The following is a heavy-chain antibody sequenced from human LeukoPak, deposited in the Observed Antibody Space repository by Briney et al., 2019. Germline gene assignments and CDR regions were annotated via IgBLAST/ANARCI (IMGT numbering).Heavy chain of an antibody. CDR2: IKQDGSEK. V-gene: IGHV3-7*03. J-gene: IGHJ6*02. Sequence: GGSLRLSCAASGFTLSIYWMSWVRQAPGKGLEWLANIKQDGSEKYYVDSVKGRFTISRDNAKNSLYLQMSNLRAEDTAVYFCARGGGLDVWGQGATVTVSS. CDR1: GFTLSIYW. CDR3: ARGGGLDV. D-gene: IGHD3-16*01.